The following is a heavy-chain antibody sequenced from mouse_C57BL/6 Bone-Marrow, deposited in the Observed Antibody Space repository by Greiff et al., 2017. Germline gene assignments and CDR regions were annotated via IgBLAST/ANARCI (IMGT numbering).Heavy chain of an antibody. V-gene: IGHV1-9*01. CDR1: GYTFPGYW. J-gene: IGHJ3*01. CDR3: ASGILQRRFAY. Sequence: QRLESGAELMKPGASVKLSCKASGYTFPGYWIEWVKQRPGHGLELIGNIFPGSGSTNYNEKFKGKATFTADTSSNTAYMQLSSLTAEDAAIYCCASGILQRRFAYWGQGTLVTVSA. CDR2: IFPGSGST. D-gene: IGHD6-1*01.